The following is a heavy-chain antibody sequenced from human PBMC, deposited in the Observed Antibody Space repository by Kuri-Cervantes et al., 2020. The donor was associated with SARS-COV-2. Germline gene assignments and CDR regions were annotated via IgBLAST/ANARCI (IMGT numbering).Heavy chain of an antibody. V-gene: IGHV3-30-3*01. D-gene: IGHD6-13*01. CDR3: ASAGAAVSGDWFDP. CDR2: ISYDGSNK. CDR1: GFTFSSYA. Sequence: GESLKISCAASGFTFSSYAMHWVRQAPGKGLEWVAVISYDGSNKYYADSVKGRFTISRDNSKNTLYLQMNSLRAEGTAVYYCASAGAAVSGDWFDPWGRGTLVTVSS. J-gene: IGHJ5*02.